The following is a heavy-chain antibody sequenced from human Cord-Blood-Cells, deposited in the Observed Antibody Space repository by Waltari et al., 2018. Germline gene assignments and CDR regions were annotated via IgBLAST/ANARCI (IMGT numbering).Heavy chain of an antibody. D-gene: IGHD1-26*01. CDR1: GGTFRHDA. J-gene: IGHJ4*02. Sequence: QVQLVQSGAEGQKPGSSVKVSFKASGGTFRHDAITWWQQDPGQELEWMGGIIPIFGTANYAQKFKGRVTITADESTSTAYMELSSLRSEDTAVYYCARGTGGSYPFDYWGQGTLVTVSS. V-gene: IGHV1-69*01. CDR2: IIPIFGTA. CDR3: ARGTGGSYPFDY.